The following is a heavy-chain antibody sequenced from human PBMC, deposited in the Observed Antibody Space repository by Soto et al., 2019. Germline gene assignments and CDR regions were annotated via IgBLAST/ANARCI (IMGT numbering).Heavy chain of an antibody. CDR2: VKSKPDGGTT. Sequence: EVQLVESGGGLVKPGGSLRLSCAASGFTFNNAWMSWVRQAPGKGLEWVGRVKSKPDGGTTDYAAPVKGRFTISRDDSKNTLYLHMNSLKTEDTAVYYCTAGEIVVVITGGYYYYGMDVWGQGTTVAVSS. V-gene: IGHV3-15*01. CDR3: TAGEIVVVITGGYYYYGMDV. CDR1: GFTFNNAW. J-gene: IGHJ6*02. D-gene: IGHD3-22*01.